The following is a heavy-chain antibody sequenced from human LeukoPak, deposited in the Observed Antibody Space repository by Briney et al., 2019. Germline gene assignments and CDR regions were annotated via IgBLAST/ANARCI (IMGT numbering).Heavy chain of an antibody. J-gene: IGHJ4*02. D-gene: IGHD3-10*01. CDR1: GGSISSYY. V-gene: IGHV4-59*01. CDR2: IYYSGST. CDR3: VRHDRIRGLDY. Sequence: SETLSLTCTVSGGSISSYYWSWIRQPPGKGLEWIGYIYYSGSTNYNPSLKSRVTISVDTSKNQFSLKLSSVTAADTAVYYCVRHDRIRGLDYWGQGTLVTVSS.